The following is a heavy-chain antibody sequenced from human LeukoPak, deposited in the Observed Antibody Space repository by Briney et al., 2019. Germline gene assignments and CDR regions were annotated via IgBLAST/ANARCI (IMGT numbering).Heavy chain of an antibody. CDR3: ARDMDTYYYDSSGYSPDY. Sequence: GASVKVSCKASGYTFTSYYMHWVRQAPGQGLEWMGIINPSGGSTSYAQKFQGRVTMTRDTSTSTVYMELSSLRSEDTAVYYCARDMDTYYYDSSGYSPDYWGQGTLVTVSS. D-gene: IGHD3-22*01. J-gene: IGHJ4*02. CDR1: GYTFTSYY. V-gene: IGHV1-46*01. CDR2: INPSGGST.